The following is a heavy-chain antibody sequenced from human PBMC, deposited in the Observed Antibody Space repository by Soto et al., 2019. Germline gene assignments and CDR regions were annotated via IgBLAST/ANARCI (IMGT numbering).Heavy chain of an antibody. CDR2: INHSGST. CDR1: GGSFSGYY. D-gene: IGHD3-10*01. Sequence: QVQLQQWGAGLLKPSETLSLTCAVYGGSFSGYYWSWIRQPPGKGLEWIGEINHSGSTNYNPSLKSRVTISVDTSKNQFSLKLSSVTAADTAVYYCARGRVVLLWFGDDNWFDPWGQGTLVTVSS. V-gene: IGHV4-34*01. CDR3: ARGRVVLLWFGDDNWFDP. J-gene: IGHJ5*02.